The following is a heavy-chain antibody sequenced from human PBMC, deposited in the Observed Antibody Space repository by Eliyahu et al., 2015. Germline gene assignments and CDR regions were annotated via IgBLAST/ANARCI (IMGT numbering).Heavy chain of an antibody. CDR3: ASWVGGSPFDY. J-gene: IGHJ4*02. V-gene: IGHV3-21*01. Sequence: EVQLVESGGGLXKPGGSLRLSCXASGFPXSSYSVNWVRQAPGKGLEWVSSLSSSXSYIYYADSVKGRFTISRDNAKNSLYLQMNSLRAEDTAVYYCASWVGGSPFDYWGQGTLVTVSS. CDR1: GFPXSSYS. D-gene: IGHD2-15*01. CDR2: LSSSXSYI.